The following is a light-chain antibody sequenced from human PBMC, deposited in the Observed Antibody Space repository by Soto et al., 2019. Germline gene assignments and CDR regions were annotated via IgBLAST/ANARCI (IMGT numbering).Light chain of an antibody. CDR3: QQDNTWRQIT. Sequence: EIVMTQSPATLSVSPGERATLSCRASQSISSNVGWYQQRPGQAPRLLIYGASTRATGIPARFSGSGSGTEFTLTISSLDSEDSADYYCQQDNTWRQITFRQGTRLEIK. CDR2: GAS. J-gene: IGKJ5*01. CDR1: QSISSN. V-gene: IGKV3-15*01.